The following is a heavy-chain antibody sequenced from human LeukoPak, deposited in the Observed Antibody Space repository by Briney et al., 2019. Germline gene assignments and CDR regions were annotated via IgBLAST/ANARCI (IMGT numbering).Heavy chain of an antibody. CDR1: GFTVSSNY. J-gene: IGHJ4*02. CDR2: ISSDSSSFK. CDR3: ARGTYWSPLDFDY. V-gene: IGHV3-21*04. Sequence: GGSLRLSCAASGFTVSSNYMSWVRQAPGKGLEWVSSISSDSSSFKYYAHSVQGRFTISRDNARNSLYLQMNSLRAEDTAVYYCARGTYWSPLDFDYWGQGSLVTVSS. D-gene: IGHD1-1*01.